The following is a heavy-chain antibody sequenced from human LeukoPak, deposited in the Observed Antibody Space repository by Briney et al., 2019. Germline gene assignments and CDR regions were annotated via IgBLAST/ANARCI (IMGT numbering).Heavy chain of an antibody. D-gene: IGHD1-26*01. J-gene: IGHJ6*03. Sequence: GGSLRLSCAASGFTFSTYAMSWVRQAAGRGLEWVSLISGSGGGTYYADSVKGRFTISRDNSENTLYLQLNSLRVEDTAVYYCAKNRGAGSHYYYHMNVWGKGTTVTGSS. CDR1: GFTFSTYA. CDR2: ISGSGGGT. CDR3: AKNRGAGSHYYYHMNV. V-gene: IGHV3-23*01.